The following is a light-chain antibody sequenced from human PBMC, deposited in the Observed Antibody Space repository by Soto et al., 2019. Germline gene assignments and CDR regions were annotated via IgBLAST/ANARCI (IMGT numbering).Light chain of an antibody. V-gene: IGLV1-40*01. Sequence: QSVLTQSPSVSGAPGQNVSISCTGTSSNIGAGFDVHWYQQVPATAPKLLIYGNNNRPSGVPDRFSGSKSGTSASLAITGLQAEDEADYYCQSYDTNLRGGSVFGTGTKLTAL. CDR2: GNN. J-gene: IGLJ1*01. CDR1: SSNIGAGFD. CDR3: QSYDTNLRGGSV.